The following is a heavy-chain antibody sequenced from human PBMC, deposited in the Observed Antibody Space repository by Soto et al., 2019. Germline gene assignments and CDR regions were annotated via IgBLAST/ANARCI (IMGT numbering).Heavy chain of an antibody. CDR2: ITSTSSTT. Sequence: PGGSLRLSCAASGFTFSSHAMNWVRQAPGKGLEWLSYITSTSSTTHYAASVEGRFTISRDNAKNSLYLQMNSLRDEDTAVYYCERRITIVRGPYYYYAMDVWGQGATVTVSS. CDR3: ERRITIVRGPYYYYAMDV. CDR1: GFTFSSHA. J-gene: IGHJ6*02. V-gene: IGHV3-48*02. D-gene: IGHD3-10*01.